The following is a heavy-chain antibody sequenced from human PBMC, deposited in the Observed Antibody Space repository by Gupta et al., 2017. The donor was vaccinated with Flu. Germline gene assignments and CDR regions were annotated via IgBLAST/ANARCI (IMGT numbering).Heavy chain of an antibody. V-gene: IGHV3-21*01. Sequence: EVQLVESGGGLVKPGGSLRLSCAASGFTFSSYSMNWVRQAPGKGLEWVSSISSSSSYIYYADSVKGRFTISRDNAKNSLYLQMNSLRAEDTAVYYCAREGQWLELGVDYWGQGTLVTVSS. CDR2: ISSSSSYI. CDR1: GFTFSSYS. D-gene: IGHD6-19*01. J-gene: IGHJ4*02. CDR3: AREGQWLELGVDY.